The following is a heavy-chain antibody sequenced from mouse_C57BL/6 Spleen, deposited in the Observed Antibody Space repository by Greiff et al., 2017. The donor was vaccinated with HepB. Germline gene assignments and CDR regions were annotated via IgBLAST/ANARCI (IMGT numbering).Heavy chain of an antibody. V-gene: IGHV1-52*01. D-gene: IGHD1-1*01. Sequence: VQLQQPGAELVRPGSSVKLSCKASGYTFTSYWMHWVKQRPIQGLEWIGNIDPSDSETHYNQKFKDKATLTVDKSSSTAYMQLSSLTSEDSAVYYCARGKDYGSFDYWGQGTTLTVSS. J-gene: IGHJ2*01. CDR1: GYTFTSYW. CDR3: ARGKDYGSFDY. CDR2: IDPSDSET.